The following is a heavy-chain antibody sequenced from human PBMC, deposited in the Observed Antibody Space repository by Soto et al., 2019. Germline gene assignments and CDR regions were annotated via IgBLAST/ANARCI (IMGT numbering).Heavy chain of an antibody. J-gene: IGHJ6*02. CDR2: INAGNGNT. Sequence: ASVKVSCKASGYTFTSYAMHWVRQAPGQRLEWMGWINAGNGNTKYSQKFQGRVTITRDTSASTAYMELSSLRSEDTAVYYCARGDIVVVPAAISPYYYGMDVWGQGTTVTVSS. CDR1: GYTFTSYA. D-gene: IGHD2-2*01. V-gene: IGHV1-3*01. CDR3: ARGDIVVVPAAISPYYYGMDV.